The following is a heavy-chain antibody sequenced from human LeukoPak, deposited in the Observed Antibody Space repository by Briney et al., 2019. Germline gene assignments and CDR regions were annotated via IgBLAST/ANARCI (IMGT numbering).Heavy chain of an antibody. J-gene: IGHJ4*02. CDR3: ARAAARDYYYDSSGYYDY. Sequence: SETLSLTCTVSNGSMSSYFWSWIRQPPGKGLEWIGYIYYSGSANFNPSLKSRVTISVDTSKNQFSLKLSSVTAVDTAVYYCARAAARDYYYDSSGYYDYWGQGTLVTVSS. CDR1: NGSMSSYF. D-gene: IGHD3-22*01. V-gene: IGHV4-59*01. CDR2: IYYSGSA.